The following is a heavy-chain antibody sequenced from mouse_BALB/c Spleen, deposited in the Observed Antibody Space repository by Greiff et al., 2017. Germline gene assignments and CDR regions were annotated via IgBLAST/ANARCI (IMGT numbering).Heavy chain of an antibody. D-gene: IGHD2-10*01. Sequence: EVKLVESGGGLVKPGGSLKLSCAASGFTFSSYAMSWVRQTPEKRLEWVASISDGGSYTYYPDSVKGRFTISRDNAKNNLYLQMSSLKSEDTAMYYCARSYYGNYAWFAYWGQGTLVTVSA. CDR2: ISDGGSYT. CDR1: GFTFSSYA. J-gene: IGHJ3*01. CDR3: ARSYYGNYAWFAY. V-gene: IGHV5-6*03.